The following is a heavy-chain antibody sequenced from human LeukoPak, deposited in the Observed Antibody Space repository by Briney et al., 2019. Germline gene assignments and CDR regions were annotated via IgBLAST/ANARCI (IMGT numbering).Heavy chain of an antibody. J-gene: IGHJ5*02. CDR1: GGSISNYD. CDR2: IDSDGGT. V-gene: IGHV3-66*01. CDR3: ARDLSPGVTFRGRFDP. Sequence: PSETLSLTCTVSGGSISNYDWSWIRQPAGKGLEWVSTIDSDGGTYYADSVKARFTISRDNSQNTLYLQMNSLRAEDAAVYYCARDLSPGVTFRGRFDPWGQGTLVTVSS. D-gene: IGHD3-16*01.